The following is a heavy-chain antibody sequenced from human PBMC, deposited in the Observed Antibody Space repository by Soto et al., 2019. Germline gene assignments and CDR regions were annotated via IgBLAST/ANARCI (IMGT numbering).Heavy chain of an antibody. CDR1: GYTFTSYG. CDR3: ARELAEHIGYYYYYGMDV. D-gene: IGHD3-3*02. CDR2: ISAYNGNT. V-gene: IGHV1-18*01. J-gene: IGHJ6*02. Sequence: ASVKVSCKASGYTFTSYGISWVRQAPGQGLEWMGWISAYNGNTNYAQKLQGRVTMTTDTSTSTAYMELRSLRSDDTAVYYCARELAEHIGYYYYYGMDVWGQGTTVTVSS.